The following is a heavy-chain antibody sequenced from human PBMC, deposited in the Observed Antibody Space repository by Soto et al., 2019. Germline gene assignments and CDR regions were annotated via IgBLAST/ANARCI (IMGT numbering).Heavy chain of an antibody. CDR3: VRQPIDTLALYGMDV. J-gene: IGHJ6*02. CDR2: TYYRSKWNF. Sequence: SQTLALTYVTSGDIVAAHSAGWNWVRQYPARGLEWLGRTYYRSKWNFDYAESVKSRMTIIPQTSTNHFPLLLNSVSPQDTAVYYRVRQPIDTLALYGMDVWGQGTTVTVSS. CDR1: GDIVAAHSAG. V-gene: IGHV6-1*01.